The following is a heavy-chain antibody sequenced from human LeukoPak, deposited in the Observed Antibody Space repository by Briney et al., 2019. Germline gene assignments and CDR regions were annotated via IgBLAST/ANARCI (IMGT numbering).Heavy chain of an antibody. Sequence: SETLSLTCAVYGGSFSGYYWSWIRQPPGKGLEWIGEINHSGSTYYNPSLKSRVTISVDTSKNQFSLKPSSVTAADTAVYYCARGHSGIPRQGYYYYMDVWGKGTTVTVSS. CDR2: INHSGST. CDR3: ARGHSGIPRQGYYYYMDV. V-gene: IGHV4-34*01. D-gene: IGHD1-1*01. J-gene: IGHJ6*03. CDR1: GGSFSGYY.